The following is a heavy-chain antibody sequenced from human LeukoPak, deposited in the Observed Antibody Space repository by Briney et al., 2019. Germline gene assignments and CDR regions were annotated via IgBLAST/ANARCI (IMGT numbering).Heavy chain of an antibody. CDR1: GFIFSDYY. J-gene: IGHJ4*02. V-gene: IGHV3-11*04. CDR2: ISSGGTII. Sequence: GGSLRLSCATSGFIFSDYYLSWIRQAPGKGLEWVSYISSGGTIIYYADSVKGRFTISRDNVKNSLYLQMNSLRAEDTAVYYCARETHYDSSGYHNDYWGQGTLVTVSS. CDR3: ARETHYDSSGYHNDY. D-gene: IGHD3-22*01.